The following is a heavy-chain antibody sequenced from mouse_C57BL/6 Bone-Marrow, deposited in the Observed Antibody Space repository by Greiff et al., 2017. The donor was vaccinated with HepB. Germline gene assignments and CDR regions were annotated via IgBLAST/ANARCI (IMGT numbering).Heavy chain of an antibody. V-gene: IGHV1-15*01. J-gene: IGHJ2*01. CDR3: TREGWRDFDY. CDR1: GYTFTDYE. D-gene: IGHD3-3*01. Sequence: QVQLKESGAELVRPGASVTLSCKASGYTFTDYEMHWVKQTPVHGLEWIGAIDPETGGTAYNQKFKGKAILTADKSSSTAYMELRSLTSKDSAVYYCTREGWRDFDYWGQGTTLTVSS. CDR2: IDPETGGT.